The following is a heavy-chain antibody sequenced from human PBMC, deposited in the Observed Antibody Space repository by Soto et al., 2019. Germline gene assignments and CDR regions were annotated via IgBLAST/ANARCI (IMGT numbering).Heavy chain of an antibody. CDR1: GYTLTSYH. Sequence: ASVKVSCKASGYTLTSYHISWVRQAPGQGLEWMGWISAYNGNTNYAQKLQGRVTMTTDTSTSTAYMDLRSLRAEDTAVYYCAKEKISTSCCNWFDPWGQGTLVTVSS. CDR3: AKEKISTSCCNWFDP. J-gene: IGHJ5*02. D-gene: IGHD2-2*01. V-gene: IGHV1-18*01. CDR2: ISAYNGNT.